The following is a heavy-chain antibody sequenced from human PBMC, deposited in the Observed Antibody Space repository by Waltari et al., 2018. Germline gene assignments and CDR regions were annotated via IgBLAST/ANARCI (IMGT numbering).Heavy chain of an antibody. V-gene: IGHV3-30*18. CDR3: AKSYSYDFWSGVFFGY. CDR1: GFTFSSYG. D-gene: IGHD3-3*01. Sequence: QVQLVESGGGVVQPGRSLRLSCAASGFTFSSYGMHWVRQAPGKGLEWVAVISYDGSNKYYADSVKGRFTISRDNSKNTLYLQMNSLRAEDTAVYYCAKSYSYDFWSGVFFGYWGQGTLVTVSS. CDR2: ISYDGSNK. J-gene: IGHJ4*02.